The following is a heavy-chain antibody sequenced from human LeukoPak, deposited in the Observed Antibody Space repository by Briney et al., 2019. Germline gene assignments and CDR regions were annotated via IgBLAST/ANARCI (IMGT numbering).Heavy chain of an antibody. V-gene: IGHV1-69*06. CDR2: IIPIFGTA. Sequence: ASVKVSCKASGGTFSSYAISWVRQAPGQGLEWMGGIIPIFGTANYAQKFQGRVTITADKSTSTAYMELSSLRSEDTAVYYCARKMELSSKGPYYYYMDVWGEGTTVTVSS. CDR1: GGTFSSYA. J-gene: IGHJ6*03. D-gene: IGHD1-26*01. CDR3: ARKMELSSKGPYYYYMDV.